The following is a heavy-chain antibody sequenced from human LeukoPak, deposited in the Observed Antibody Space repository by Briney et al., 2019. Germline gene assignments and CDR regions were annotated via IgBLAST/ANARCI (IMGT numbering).Heavy chain of an antibody. CDR3: VRGGVWGLSSNWLEA. CDR1: GFTFSRHD. J-gene: IGHJ5*02. CDR2: FIPAGDR. Sequence: GGSLRLSCEASGFTFSRHDMHWVRQAAGKGLEWVSGFIPAGDRYYAESVKGRFTISRKNAKNSLYLEINNLRVVDTAVYYYVRGGVWGLSSNWLEAWGQGTLVIVSS. D-gene: IGHD7-27*01. V-gene: IGHV3-13*04.